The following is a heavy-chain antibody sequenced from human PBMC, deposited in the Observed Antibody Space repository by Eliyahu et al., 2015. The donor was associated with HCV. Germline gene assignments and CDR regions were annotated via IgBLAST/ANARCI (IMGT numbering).Heavy chain of an antibody. CDR3: AREALGGDWDH. CDR1: XYTFTSYL. D-gene: IGHD2-21*01. J-gene: IGHJ4*02. V-gene: IGHV1-46*01. CDR2: INPSDGGT. Sequence: QVQLGKSGAEVKKPGASVKVSCKSSXYTFTSYLIHWVRQAPGQGLEWMGLINPSDGGTKYAQKFQGRLTMTRDTSTSTVYMDLSSLESEDTAVYYCAREALGGDWDHWGQGTLVTVSS.